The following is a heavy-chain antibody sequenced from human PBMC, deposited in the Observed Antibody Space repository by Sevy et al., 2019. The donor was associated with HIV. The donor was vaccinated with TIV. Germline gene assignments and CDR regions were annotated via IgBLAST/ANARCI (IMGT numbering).Heavy chain of an antibody. CDR3: ATNQGYPGDWFDP. CDR2: IYKGVSP. D-gene: IGHD1-1*01. Sequence: SETLSLTCSVSGGSVNSGVSYWSWIRQSPGKGLEGITYIYKGVSPNYNPSLKSRVTISVDTSKNHFSLKLSSVTAADTAVYYCATNQGYPGDWFDPWGQGTPVTVSS. J-gene: IGHJ5*02. CDR1: GGSVNSGVSY. V-gene: IGHV4-61*03.